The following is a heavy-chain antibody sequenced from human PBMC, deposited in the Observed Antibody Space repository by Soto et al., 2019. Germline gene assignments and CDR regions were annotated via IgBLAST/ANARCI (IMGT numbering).Heavy chain of an antibody. Sequence: SETLSLTCTVSGVSISSYYWSWIRQPPGKGLEWIGYIYYSGSTNYNPSLKSRVTISVDTSKNQFSLKLSSVTAADTAVYYCARRKSTTPTSALDYWGQGTLVTVSS. J-gene: IGHJ4*02. CDR3: ARRKSTTPTSALDY. CDR2: IYYSGST. V-gene: IGHV4-59*08. D-gene: IGHD1-26*01. CDR1: GVSISSYY.